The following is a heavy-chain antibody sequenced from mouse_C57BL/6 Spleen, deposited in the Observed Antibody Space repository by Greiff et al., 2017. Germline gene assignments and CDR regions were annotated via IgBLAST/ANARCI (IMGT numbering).Heavy chain of an antibody. Sequence: VQVVESGAELVKPGASVKISCKASGYAFSSYWMNWVKQRPGKGLEWIGQIYPGDGDTNYNGKFKGKATLTADKSSSAAYMQLSSLTSEDSAVYFCARVYGGYYENFDVWGTGTTVTVSS. J-gene: IGHJ1*03. V-gene: IGHV1-80*01. D-gene: IGHD2-3*01. CDR2: IYPGDGDT. CDR1: GYAFSSYW. CDR3: ARVYGGYYENFDV.